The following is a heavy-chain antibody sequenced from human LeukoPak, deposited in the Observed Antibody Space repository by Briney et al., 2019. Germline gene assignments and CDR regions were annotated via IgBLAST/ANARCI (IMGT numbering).Heavy chain of an antibody. CDR3: ARELSPVVKYYFEY. D-gene: IGHD3-22*01. J-gene: IGHJ4*02. Sequence: SGGSLGLSCAASGFTFSSYAMSWVRQAPGKGLEWVSAISGSGGSTYYADSVKGRFTISRDNSKNTLYLQMNSLRAEDTALYYCARELSPVVKYYFEYWGQGTLVTVSP. CDR1: GFTFSSYA. V-gene: IGHV3-23*01. CDR2: ISGSGGST.